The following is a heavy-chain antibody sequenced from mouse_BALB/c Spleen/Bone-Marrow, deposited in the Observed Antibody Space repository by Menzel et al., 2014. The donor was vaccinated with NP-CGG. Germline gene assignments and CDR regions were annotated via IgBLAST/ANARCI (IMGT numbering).Heavy chain of an antibody. D-gene: IGHD2-14*01. CDR2: ISSGSSTI. CDR3: ARDVPLYDVGYFDY. CDR1: GFTFSSFG. J-gene: IGHJ2*01. V-gene: IGHV5-17*02. Sequence: EVKLMESGGGLVQPGGSRKLSCAASGFTFSSFGMHWVRQAPEKGLEWVANISSGSSTICYADTVKGRFTISRDNPKNTLFLQMTSLRSEDTAMYYCARDVPLYDVGYFDYWGQGTTLTVSS.